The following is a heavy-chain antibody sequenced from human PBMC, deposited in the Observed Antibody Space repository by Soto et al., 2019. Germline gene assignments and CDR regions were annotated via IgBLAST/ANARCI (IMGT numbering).Heavy chain of an antibody. D-gene: IGHD5-12*01. CDR1: GFSLSNARMG. CDR2: IFSNDEK. J-gene: IGHJ6*03. CDR3: ARSSPYSGYDYYYYYYMDV. Sequence: QVTLKESGPVLVKPTETLTLTCTVSGFSLSNARMGVSWIRQPPGKALEWLAHIFSNDEKSYSTSLKSRLTISKDTSKSQVVLTMTNMDPVDTATYYCARSSPYSGYDYYYYYYMDVWGKGTTVTVSS. V-gene: IGHV2-26*01.